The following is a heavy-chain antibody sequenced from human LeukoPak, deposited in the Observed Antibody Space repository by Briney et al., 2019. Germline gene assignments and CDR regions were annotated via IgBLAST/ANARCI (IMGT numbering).Heavy chain of an antibody. D-gene: IGHD3-22*01. CDR2: ISGSGGST. V-gene: IGHV3-23*01. CDR3: AKDPHYYDSSLGDGDAFDI. CDR1: GFTFSSYA. Sequence: PGGSLRLSCAASGFTFSSYAMSWVRQAPGKGLEGVSAISGSGGSTYYADSVKGRFTISRDNSKNTLYLQMNSLRAEDTAVYYCAKDPHYYDSSLGDGDAFDIWGQGTMVTVSS. J-gene: IGHJ3*02.